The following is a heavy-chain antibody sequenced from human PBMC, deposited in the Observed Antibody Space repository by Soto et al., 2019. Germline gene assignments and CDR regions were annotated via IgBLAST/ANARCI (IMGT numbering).Heavy chain of an antibody. CDR1: GDSISSGGYY. V-gene: IGHV4-31*03. CDR2: IYNSGST. D-gene: IGHD5-12*01. J-gene: IGHJ4*02. CDR3: ARGGNDYYFDY. Sequence: QVQLQESGPGLVKPSQTLSLTCTVSGDSISSGGYYWNWIRQHPGKGLEWIGYIYNSGSTYYNPSLMSRVIISVDTSNNQFSLKVSSVTAADTAVYYCARGGNDYYFDYWGQGTLVTVSS.